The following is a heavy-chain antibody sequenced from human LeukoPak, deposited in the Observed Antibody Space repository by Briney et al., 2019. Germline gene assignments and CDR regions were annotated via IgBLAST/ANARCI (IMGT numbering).Heavy chain of an antibody. Sequence: GASVKVSCKASGYTHTDYYMHWVRQAPGQGLEWMGRINPNSGGTNYAQKFQGRVTMTRDTSISTVYMELSRLRSDDTAVYYCARVGYYESSGYYEYWGQGTLVTVSS. V-gene: IGHV1-2*06. CDR2: INPNSGGT. J-gene: IGHJ4*02. CDR3: ARVGYYESSGYYEY. CDR1: GYTHTDYY. D-gene: IGHD3-22*01.